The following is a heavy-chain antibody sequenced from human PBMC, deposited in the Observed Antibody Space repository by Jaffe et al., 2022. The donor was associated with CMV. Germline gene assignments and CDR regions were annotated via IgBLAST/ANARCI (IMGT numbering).Heavy chain of an antibody. J-gene: IGHJ3*02. CDR2: INHSGST. CDR1: GGSFSGYY. D-gene: IGHD5-12*01. V-gene: IGHV4-34*01. CDR3: ARELSGRWLQLSAFDI. Sequence: QVQLQQWGAGLLKPSETLSLTCAVYGGSFSGYYWSWIRQPPGKGLEWIGEINHSGSTNYNPSLKSRVTISVDTSKNQFSLKLSSVTAADTAVYYCARELSGRWLQLSAFDIWGQGTMVTVSS.